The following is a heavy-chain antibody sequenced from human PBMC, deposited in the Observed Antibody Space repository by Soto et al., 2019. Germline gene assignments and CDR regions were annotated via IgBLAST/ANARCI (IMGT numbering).Heavy chain of an antibody. CDR1: GFSLSTSQVG. Sequence: SXPTLVNPTQTLTLTCTFSGFSLSTSQVGVGWIRQPPGKALEWLAHVYWNDAKYYSLSLKTRLTITKDTSKTQVVLTMTNMDPVDTATYFCAHLNTXGYYFDYWGQGAXVTVSS. V-gene: IGHV2-5*01. J-gene: IGHJ4*02. CDR3: AHLNTXGYYFDY. CDR2: VYWNDAK.